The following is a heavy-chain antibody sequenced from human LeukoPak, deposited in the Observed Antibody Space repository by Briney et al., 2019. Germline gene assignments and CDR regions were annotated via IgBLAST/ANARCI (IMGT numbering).Heavy chain of an antibody. Sequence: GGSLRLSCVASGFTLSSHLMGWVRQAPGKGLEWVAVISYDGSNKYYADSVKGRFTISRDNSKNTLYLQMNSLRAEDTAVYYCARDGIAVAGRAFDYWGQGTLVTVSS. V-gene: IGHV3-30-3*01. CDR3: ARDGIAVAGRAFDY. D-gene: IGHD6-19*01. CDR2: ISYDGSNK. J-gene: IGHJ4*02. CDR1: GFTLSSHL.